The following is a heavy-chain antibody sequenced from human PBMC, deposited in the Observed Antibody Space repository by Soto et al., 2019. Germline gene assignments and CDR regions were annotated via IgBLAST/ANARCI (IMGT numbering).Heavy chain of an antibody. CDR1: GFTISFSKYW. V-gene: IGHV3-74*01. CDR3: ANAPRALNYYDSSGYFGARDY. Sequence: EVQLVESGGDLVQPGGSLRLSCAVSGFTISFSKYWMHWLRQAPGKGLVWVARINGDGSSTTYADSVKGRFTISRDNAKDTLYLQMNSLRAEDTAVYYCANAPRALNYYDSSGYFGARDYWGQGTLVTVSS. CDR2: INGDGSST. J-gene: IGHJ4*02. D-gene: IGHD3-22*01.